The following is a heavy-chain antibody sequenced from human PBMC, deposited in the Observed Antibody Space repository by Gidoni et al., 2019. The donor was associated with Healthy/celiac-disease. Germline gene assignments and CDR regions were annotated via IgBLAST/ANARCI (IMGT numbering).Heavy chain of an antibody. Sequence: QLQLQESGPGLVKPSETLSLTCTVSGGSISSSSYSWGWIRQPPGKGLEWIGSIYYSGSTYYNPSLKSRVTISVDTSKNQFSLKLSSVTAADTAVYYGARDPSYYYDSSGYYFKGRPFDYWGQGTLVTVSS. CDR1: GGSISSSSYS. CDR3: ARDPSYYYDSSGYYFKGRPFDY. J-gene: IGHJ4*02. D-gene: IGHD3-22*01. V-gene: IGHV4-39*07. CDR2: IYYSGST.